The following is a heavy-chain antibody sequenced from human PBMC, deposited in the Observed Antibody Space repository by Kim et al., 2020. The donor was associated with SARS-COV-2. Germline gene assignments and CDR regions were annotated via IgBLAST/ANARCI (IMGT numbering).Heavy chain of an antibody. CDR3: ARSSRYGSGSYSSYFDY. J-gene: IGHJ4*02. CDR1: GFTVSSNY. V-gene: IGHV3-53*01. D-gene: IGHD3-10*01. CDR2: IYSGGST. Sequence: GGSLRLSCAASGFTVSSNYMSWVRQAPGKGLEWVSVIYSGGSTYYADSVKGRFTISRDNSKNTLYLQMNSLRAEDTAVYYCARSSRYGSGSYSSYFDYWGQGTLVTVSS.